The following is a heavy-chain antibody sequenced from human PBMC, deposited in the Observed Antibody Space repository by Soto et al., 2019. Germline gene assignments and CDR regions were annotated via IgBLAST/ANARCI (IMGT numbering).Heavy chain of an antibody. V-gene: IGHV3-23*01. CDR2: ISGSGGTT. D-gene: IGHD2-2*01. Sequence: PGGSLRLSCAASGFTFSSYAMNWVRQAPGKGLEWVSAISGSGGTTYYADSVKGRFTMSRDNSENTLYLQMNSLRAEDTAVYYCAKGYCSSTSCYHYYYYMDVWGKGTTVTVSS. CDR1: GFTFSSYA. J-gene: IGHJ6*03. CDR3: AKGYCSSTSCYHYYYYMDV.